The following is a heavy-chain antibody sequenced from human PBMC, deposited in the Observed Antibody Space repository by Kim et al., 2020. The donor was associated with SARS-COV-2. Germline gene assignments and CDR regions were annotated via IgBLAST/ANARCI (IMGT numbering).Heavy chain of an antibody. J-gene: IGHJ5*02. CDR2: INAGNGNT. D-gene: IGHD3-10*01. V-gene: IGHV1-3*01. CDR3: AREGELLWFRELEKMDWFDP. Sequence: ASVKVSCKASGYTFTSYAMHWVRQAPGQRLEWMGWINAGNGNTKYSQKFQGRVTITRDTSASTAYMELSSLRSEDTAVYYCAREGELLWFRELEKMDWFDPWGQGTLVTVSS. CDR1: GYTFTSYA.